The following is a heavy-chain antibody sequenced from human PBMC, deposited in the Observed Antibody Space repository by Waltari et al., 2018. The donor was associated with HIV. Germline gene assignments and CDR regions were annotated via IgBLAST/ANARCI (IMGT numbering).Heavy chain of an antibody. CDR2: VSHSGDT. CDR1: GTSFSGYY. J-gene: IGHJ5*02. CDR3: ARGSQHHDH. Sequence: QVQLQQWGTGLLKPSGTLSLRCAIYGTSFSGYYWSWIRQSPALGLEWIGEVSHSGDTNYIPSFAGRVSISADISKNQLSLNLTSLTAADTGVYFCARGSQHHDHWGQGTPVTVSS. V-gene: IGHV4-34*01.